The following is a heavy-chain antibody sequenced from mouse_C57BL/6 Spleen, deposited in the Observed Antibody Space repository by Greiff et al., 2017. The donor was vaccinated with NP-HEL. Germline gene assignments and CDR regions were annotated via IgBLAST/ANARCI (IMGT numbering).Heavy chain of an antibody. V-gene: IGHV1-50*01. CDR3: ASYYSNYVRDYFDY. Sequence: QVQLQQPGAELVKPGASVKLSCKASGYTFTSYWMQWVKQRPGQGLEWIGEIDPSDSYTNYNQKFKGKATLTVDTSSSTAYMQLSSLTSEDSAVYYCASYYSNYVRDYFDYWGKGTTLTVSS. J-gene: IGHJ2*01. D-gene: IGHD2-5*01. CDR1: GYTFTSYW. CDR2: IDPSDSYT.